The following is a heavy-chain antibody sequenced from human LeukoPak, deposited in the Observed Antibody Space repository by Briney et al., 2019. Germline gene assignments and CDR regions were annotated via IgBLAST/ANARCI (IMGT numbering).Heavy chain of an antibody. CDR1: GGSISNTNW. J-gene: IGHJ4*02. D-gene: IGHD1-26*01. Sequence: SGTRSLTCDVSGGSISNTNWWSWVRQPPGQGLEWIGEVSLAGQTNYNPSLNGRVTMSLDESSNQLSLKLTSVTAADTAIYYCSRESGAFCPFGHWGQGTLVIVPS. CDR3: SRESGAFCPFGH. CDR2: VSLAGQT. V-gene: IGHV4-4*02.